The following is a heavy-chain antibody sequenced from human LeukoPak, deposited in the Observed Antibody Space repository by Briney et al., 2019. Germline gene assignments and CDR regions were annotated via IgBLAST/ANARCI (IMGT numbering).Heavy chain of an antibody. J-gene: IGHJ4*02. CDR3: ARVTTSGSYKFDY. CDR2: ITPSSSTI. D-gene: IGHD3-10*01. Sequence: GGSLRLSCAASGFTFSSYAMSWVRQAPGKGLEWISYITPSSSTIYYADSVKGRFTISRDSSKNTLYLQMNSLRAEDTAVYYCARVTTSGSYKFDYWGQGTLVTVSS. V-gene: IGHV3-48*01. CDR1: GFTFSSYA.